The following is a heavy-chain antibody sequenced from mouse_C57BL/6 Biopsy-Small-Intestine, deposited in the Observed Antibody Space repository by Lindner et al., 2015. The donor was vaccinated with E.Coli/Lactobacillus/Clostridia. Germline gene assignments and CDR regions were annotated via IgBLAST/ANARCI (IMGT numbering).Heavy chain of an antibody. J-gene: IGHJ2*01. Sequence: SVKVSCKASGGTSSGYGFTWVRQAPGQGLEWMGRISPIPDITHYAQKFQGRVTITADISTNAAYMELSSLRFEDTAVYYCARTLINRYFDYWGRGTLVTVSS. CDR3: ARTLINRYFDY. V-gene: IGHV1-77*01. CDR1: GGTSSGYG. CDR2: ISPIPDIT.